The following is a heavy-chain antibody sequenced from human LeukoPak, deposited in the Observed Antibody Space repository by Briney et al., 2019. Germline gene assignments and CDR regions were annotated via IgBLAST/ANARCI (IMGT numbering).Heavy chain of an antibody. J-gene: IGHJ5*02. CDR2: IPYDGDNT. V-gene: IGHV3-30-3*01. CDR1: GFTFSRYA. D-gene: IGHD3-10*01. Sequence: PGRSLILSCAASGFTFSRYAMYWVRQAPGKGLEWVAFIPYDGDNTYYADSVKGRFTISRDNSKNTLYLQMNSLRAEDTAVYYCARDSGVGYYGSGSNNWFDPWGQGTLVTVSS. CDR3: ARDSGVGYYGSGSNNWFDP.